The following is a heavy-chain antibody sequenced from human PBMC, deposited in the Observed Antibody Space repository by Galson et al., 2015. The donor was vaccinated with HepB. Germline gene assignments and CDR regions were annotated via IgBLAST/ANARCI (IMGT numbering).Heavy chain of an antibody. D-gene: IGHD2-21*02. CDR2: INPNSGGT. Sequence: SVKVSCKASGYTFTGYYMHWVRQAPGQGLEWMGWINPNSGGTNYAQKFQGRVTMTRDTSISTAYMELSRLRSDDTAVYYCARPAKPIVVVTAADFDYWGQGTLVTVSS. J-gene: IGHJ4*02. V-gene: IGHV1-2*02. CDR3: ARPAKPIVVVTAADFDY. CDR1: GYTFTGYY.